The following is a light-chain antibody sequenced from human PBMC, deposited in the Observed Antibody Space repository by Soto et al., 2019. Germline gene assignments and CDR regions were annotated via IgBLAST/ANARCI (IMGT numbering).Light chain of an antibody. CDR1: QSVSSNY. J-gene: IGKJ3*01. CDR3: QQYSNSPPEFT. V-gene: IGKV3-20*01. CDR2: GAS. Sequence: EIVLTQSPGTLSVSPGERVTLSCRARQSVSSNYLAWYQQRPGQDPRLLIFGASYTATGITDRFSGSGSGTDFTLTISRLWPEQFAVYYCQQYSNSPPEFTFGPGTKVDTK.